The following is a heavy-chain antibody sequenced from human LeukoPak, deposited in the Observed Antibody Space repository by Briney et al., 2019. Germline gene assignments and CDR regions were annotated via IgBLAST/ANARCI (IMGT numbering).Heavy chain of an antibody. CDR3: ARGMYTNRWYYLDY. Sequence: GGSLRLSCAASGFSVTSNYMSWVRQAPGQGLEWVSVIHSGGTTYYADSVKGRFTITRDNSENSVSLQMNSLRVEDTAVYYCARGMYTNRWYYLDYWGQGTLVTVSS. CDR2: IHSGGTT. V-gene: IGHV3-66*02. CDR1: GFSVTSNY. D-gene: IGHD5-24*01. J-gene: IGHJ4*02.